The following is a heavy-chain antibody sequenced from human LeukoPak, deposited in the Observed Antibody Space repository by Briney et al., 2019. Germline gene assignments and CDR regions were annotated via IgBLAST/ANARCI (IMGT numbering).Heavy chain of an antibody. CDR3: TGADSSGYYVF. J-gene: IGHJ4*02. CDR2: IWYDGSNK. CDR1: GFTFSSYG. Sequence: GGSLRLSCAASGFTFSSYGMHWVRQAPGKGLEWVAVIWYDGSNKYYADSVKGRFTISRDNSKNTLYLQMNSLRAEDTAEYYCTGADSSGYYVFWGKGALVTVSS. D-gene: IGHD3-22*01. V-gene: IGHV3-33*01.